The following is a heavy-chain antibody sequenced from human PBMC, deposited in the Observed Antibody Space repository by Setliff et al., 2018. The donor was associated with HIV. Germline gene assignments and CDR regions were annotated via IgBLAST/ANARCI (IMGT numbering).Heavy chain of an antibody. V-gene: IGHV4-34*01. CDR2: IHYTGNT. J-gene: IGHJ4*02. CDR3: AREGDGIDY. D-gene: IGHD2-21*02. Sequence: KASETLSLTCAVYGGSFSGYYWGWIRQPPGKGLEWIGSIHYTGNTYNTPSLKSRLTISVDASKNQISLKLTSVTAADTAIYFCAREGDGIDYWGQGILVTVSS. CDR1: GGSFSGYY.